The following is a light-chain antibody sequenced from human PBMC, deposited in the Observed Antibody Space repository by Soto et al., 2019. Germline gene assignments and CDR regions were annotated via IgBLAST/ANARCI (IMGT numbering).Light chain of an antibody. CDR3: QQYDSFWTM. J-gene: IGKJ1*01. CDR2: DVS. CDR1: QTINNR. V-gene: IGKV1-5*01. Sequence: DIKMTQSPSTLSASVGDRVTITCRASQTINNRLAWYQQNPGKAPKLLIYDVSTLESGVPSRFSGSGSGTEFTLTISSLQPDDFATYYCQQYDSFWTMFGQGTKVDIK.